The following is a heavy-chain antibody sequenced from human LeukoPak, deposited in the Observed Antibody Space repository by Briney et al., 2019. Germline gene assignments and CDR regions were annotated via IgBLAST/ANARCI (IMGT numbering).Heavy chain of an antibody. CDR1: GGSFSGYY. V-gene: IGHV4-34*01. Sequence: SETLSLTCAVYGGSFSGYYWSWIRQPPGKGLEWIGEINHSGSTNYNPSLKSRVTISVDTSKNQFSLKLSSVTAADTAVYYCARRLIYYYDSSGYPYYYYYYMDVWGKGTTVTVSS. J-gene: IGHJ6*03. D-gene: IGHD3-22*01. CDR2: INHSGST. CDR3: ARRLIYYYDSSGYPYYYYYYMDV.